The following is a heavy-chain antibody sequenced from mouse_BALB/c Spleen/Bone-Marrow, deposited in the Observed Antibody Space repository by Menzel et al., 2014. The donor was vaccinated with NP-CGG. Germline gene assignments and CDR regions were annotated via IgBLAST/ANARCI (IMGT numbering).Heavy chain of an antibody. D-gene: IGHD1-1*02. V-gene: IGHV7-3*02. CDR3: ARDKGGILFDY. CDR2: IRNKANGYTT. CDR1: GFTFTDYY. Sequence: VQLKESGGGLVQPGGSLRLSCATSGFTFTDYYMNWVRQPPGKALEWLGFIRNKANGYTTEYSASVKGRFTISRDNSQSILYLQMNTLRAEDSATYYCARDKGGILFDYWGQGTTPTVSS. J-gene: IGHJ2*01.